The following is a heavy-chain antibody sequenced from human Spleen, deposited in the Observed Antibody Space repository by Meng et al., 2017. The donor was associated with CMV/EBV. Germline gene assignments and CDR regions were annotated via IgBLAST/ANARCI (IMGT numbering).Heavy chain of an antibody. CDR2: INTNTGNP. CDR3: ARGHYDDF. Sequence: VMLSCKASGYIFTSRTMNWVRQAPGQGLEWMGWINTNTGNPTYAQGFTGRFVFSLDTSVSTAYLQISSLRAEDTGIYYCARGHYDDFWGQGTLVTVSS. CDR1: GYIFTSRT. D-gene: IGHD3/OR15-3a*01. J-gene: IGHJ4*02. V-gene: IGHV7-4-1*02.